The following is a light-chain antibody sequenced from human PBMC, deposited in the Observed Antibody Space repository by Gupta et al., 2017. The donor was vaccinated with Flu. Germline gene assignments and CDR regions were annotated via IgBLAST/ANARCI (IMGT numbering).Light chain of an antibody. CDR2: EGN. J-gene: IGLJ1*01. CDR3: CSYAGRATFDV. V-gene: IGLV2-23*03. CDR1: STDVETYAL. Sequence: QPALTQPDSVSGSPGQSISISCSGASTDVETYALVSWYQQRPGKAPRLTIYEGNKRPSGVSDRFSGSKSGNTASLTISDLQAEDEAYYHCCSYAGRATFDVFGSGTEVLVL.